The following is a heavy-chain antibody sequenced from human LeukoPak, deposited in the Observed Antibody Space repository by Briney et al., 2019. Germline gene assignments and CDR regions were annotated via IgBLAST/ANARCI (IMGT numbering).Heavy chain of an antibody. Sequence: GGSLRLSCAASGFTFSSYWMSWVRQAPGKGLEWVANIKQDGSEKYYVDSVKGRFTISRDNAKNTLYLQMNSLRAEDTALYYCAREQYSGSYYNWGQGSLVTVSS. V-gene: IGHV3-7*01. CDR1: GFTFSSYW. CDR3: AREQYSGSYYN. CDR2: IKQDGSEK. D-gene: IGHD1-26*01. J-gene: IGHJ4*02.